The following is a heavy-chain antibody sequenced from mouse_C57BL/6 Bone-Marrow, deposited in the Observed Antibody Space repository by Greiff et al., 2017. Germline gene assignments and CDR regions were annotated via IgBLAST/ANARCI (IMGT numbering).Heavy chain of an antibody. Sequence: VQLQQPGAELVKPGASVKISCKASGYAFSSYWMNWVKQRPGKGLEWIGQIYPGDGDTNYNGKFKGKATLTADKSSSTAYMQLSSLTSEDSAVYFCARSRYMWYFDVWGTGTTVTVSS. CDR3: ARSRYMWYFDV. CDR1: GYAFSSYW. D-gene: IGHD1-3*01. V-gene: IGHV1-80*01. J-gene: IGHJ1*03. CDR2: IYPGDGDT.